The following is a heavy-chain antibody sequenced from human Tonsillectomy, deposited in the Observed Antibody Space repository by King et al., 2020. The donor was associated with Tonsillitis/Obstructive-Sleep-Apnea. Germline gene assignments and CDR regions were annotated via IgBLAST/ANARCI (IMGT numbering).Heavy chain of an antibody. V-gene: IGHV4-34*01. CDR1: GGSFRGYY. CDR3: AREYCSSTSCSPPDWFDP. D-gene: IGHD2-2*01. J-gene: IGHJ5*02. Sequence: VQLQQWGAGLLKPSETLSLTCAVYGGSFRGYYWSWIRQPPGKGLDWSWEIKHSGSTNYNPSLKSRVTISVDTSTNQFSLKLSSVTAADTAVYYCAREYCSSTSCSPPDWFDPWGQGTLVTVSS. CDR2: IKHSGST.